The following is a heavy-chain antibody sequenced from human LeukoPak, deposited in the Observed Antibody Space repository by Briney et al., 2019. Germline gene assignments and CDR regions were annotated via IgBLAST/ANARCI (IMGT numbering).Heavy chain of an antibody. D-gene: IGHD3-16*01. V-gene: IGHV3-30-3*01. CDR2: ISYDGSNK. CDR3: ARGGGFDY. Sequence: PGGSLRLSCAASGFTFSSYAMHWVRQAPGKGLEWVAVISYDGSNKYYADSVKGRFTISRGNSKNTLYLQMNSLRAEDTAVYYCARGGGFDYWGQGTLVTVSS. J-gene: IGHJ4*02. CDR1: GFTFSSYA.